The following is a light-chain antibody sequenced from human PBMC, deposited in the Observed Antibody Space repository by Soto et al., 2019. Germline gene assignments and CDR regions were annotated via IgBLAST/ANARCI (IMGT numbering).Light chain of an antibody. CDR3: QSYDSSLSSVV. Sequence: QSVLTQPPSVSGAPGQRVTISCTGSNSNIGAGYDVHWYQQLPGTAPKLLIYGNINRPSGVPDRFSGSKSGTSASLAITGLQAEDEADYYCQSYDSSLSSVVFGGGTQLTVL. CDR2: GNI. V-gene: IGLV1-40*01. J-gene: IGLJ2*01. CDR1: NSNIGAGYD.